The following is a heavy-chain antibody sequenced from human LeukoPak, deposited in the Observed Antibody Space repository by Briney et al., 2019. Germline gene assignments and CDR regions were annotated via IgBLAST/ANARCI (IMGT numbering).Heavy chain of an antibody. CDR3: AREKSYSSSSRDY. CDR1: GGSISSGDYY. CDR2: IYYSGST. D-gene: IGHD6-6*01. V-gene: IGHV4-30-4*08. J-gene: IGHJ4*02. Sequence: SETLSLTCTVSGGSISSGDYYWSWIRQPPGKGLEWIGYIYYSGSTYYNPSLKSRVTISVDTSKNRFSLKLSSVTAADTAVYYCAREKSYSSSSRDYWGQGTLVTVSS.